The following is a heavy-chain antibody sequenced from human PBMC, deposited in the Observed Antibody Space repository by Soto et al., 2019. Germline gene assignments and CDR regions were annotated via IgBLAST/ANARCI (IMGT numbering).Heavy chain of an antibody. CDR2: IYYSGST. D-gene: IGHD6-6*01. Sequence: QVQLQESGPGLVKPSQTLSLTCTVSGGSISSGGYYWSWIRQHPGKGLEWIGYIYYSGSTYCNPSLKSRVTISVDTSKNQFSRKLSSVTAADTAVYYCARDQEQLVGWFDPWGQGTLVTVSS. V-gene: IGHV4-31*03. CDR1: GGSISSGGYY. J-gene: IGHJ5*02. CDR3: ARDQEQLVGWFDP.